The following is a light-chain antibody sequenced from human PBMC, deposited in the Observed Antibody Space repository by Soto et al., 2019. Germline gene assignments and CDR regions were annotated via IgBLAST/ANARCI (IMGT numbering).Light chain of an antibody. CDR3: QQYNNWPPIT. CDR2: GAS. V-gene: IGKV3-15*01. CDR1: QSVSRK. Sequence: EIVMTQSPATLSVSPGESATLXXRTSQSVSRKLAWDQQKPGQAPRLXXYGASTRATGIPARFSGSGSGTEFTLTISSLQSEDFAVYYCQQYNNWPPITFGQGTRLDIK. J-gene: IGKJ5*01.